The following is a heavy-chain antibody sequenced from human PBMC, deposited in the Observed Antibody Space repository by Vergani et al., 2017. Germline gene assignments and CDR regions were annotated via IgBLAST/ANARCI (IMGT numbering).Heavy chain of an antibody. CDR2: ISGSGGST. D-gene: IGHD1-14*01. CDR1: GFTFSSYA. J-gene: IGHJ4*02. V-gene: IGHV3-23*01. Sequence: EVQLLESGGGLVQPGGSPRLSCAASGFTFSSYAMSWVRQAPGKGLEWVSAISGSGGSTYYADSVKGRFTISRDNSKNTLYLQMNSLRAEDTAVYYCAKTGTRGYSKGYYFDYWGQGTLVTVSS. CDR3: AKTGTRGYSKGYYFDY.